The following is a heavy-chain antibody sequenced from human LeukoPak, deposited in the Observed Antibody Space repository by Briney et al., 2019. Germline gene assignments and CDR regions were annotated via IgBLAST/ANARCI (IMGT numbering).Heavy chain of an antibody. D-gene: IGHD3-16*01. CDR1: GGSVTSGTYH. CDR2: GYFDGGT. Sequence: WETLSLTCSVSGGSVTSGTYHWGWIRQPPGKGLEWIGSGYFDGGTHYKPSLQSRVTISVDTSKNQFPLWLSFVTAADTALYYCARDHYYDGRGRFDPWGQGTLVTVSS. CDR3: ARDHYYDGRGRFDP. J-gene: IGHJ5*02. V-gene: IGHV4-39*06.